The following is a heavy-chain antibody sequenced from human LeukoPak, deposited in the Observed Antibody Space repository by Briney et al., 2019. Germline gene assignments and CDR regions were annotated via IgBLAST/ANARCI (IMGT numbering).Heavy chain of an antibody. Sequence: SETPSLTCAVYGGSFSGYYWSWIRQPPGKGLEWIGEINHSGSTNYNPSLKSRVTISVDTSKNQFSLKLSSVTAADTAVYYCARGYSSSWYLHAEYFQHWGQGTLVTVSS. CDR1: GGSFSGYY. J-gene: IGHJ1*01. CDR2: INHSGST. D-gene: IGHD6-13*01. CDR3: ARGYSSSWYLHAEYFQH. V-gene: IGHV4-34*01.